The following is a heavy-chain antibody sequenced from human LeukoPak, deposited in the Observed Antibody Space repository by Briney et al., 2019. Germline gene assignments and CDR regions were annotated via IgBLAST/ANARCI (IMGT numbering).Heavy chain of an antibody. V-gene: IGHV4-4*07. CDR2: IYTSGST. D-gene: IGHD2/OR15-2a*01. J-gene: IGHJ4*02. CDR3: ATLRTWHFDY. CDR1: VDSISNYY. Sequence: PSETLSLTCTVSVDSISNYYWNWIRQPAGKGLEWIGRIYTSGSTDYNPSLRSRVTMSIDTSKNQFSLRLSSVIAADTAVYYCATLRTWHFDYWGPGTLVTVSS.